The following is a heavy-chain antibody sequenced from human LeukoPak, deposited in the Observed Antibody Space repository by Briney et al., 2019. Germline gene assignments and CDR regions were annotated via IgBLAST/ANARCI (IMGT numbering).Heavy chain of an antibody. Sequence: SSETLSLTCTVSGGSISRDYWSWIRQPPGKGLEWIGYIYYTGSTNYNPSLKGRVTISVDTSKNQFSLKLSSVTAADTAVYYCARDRPGGSSLDYWGQGTLVTVSS. J-gene: IGHJ4*02. D-gene: IGHD6-13*01. CDR2: IYYTGST. V-gene: IGHV4-59*01. CDR1: GGSISRDY. CDR3: ARDRPGGSSLDY.